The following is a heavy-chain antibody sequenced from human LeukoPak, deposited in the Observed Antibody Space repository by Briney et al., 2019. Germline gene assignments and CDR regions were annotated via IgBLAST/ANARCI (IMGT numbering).Heavy chain of an antibody. CDR2: IIPIFGTT. Sequence: SVKVSCKASGGTFSSFTITWVRQAPGQGLKWTGGIIPIFGTTTHAQKFQGKVTIIADESVSTAYMELSSLRSEDTAVYYCARDEVFRETMVDYWGQGTLVTVSS. CDR3: ARDEVFRETMVDY. J-gene: IGHJ4*02. CDR1: GGTFSSFT. D-gene: IGHD1-26*01. V-gene: IGHV1-69*13.